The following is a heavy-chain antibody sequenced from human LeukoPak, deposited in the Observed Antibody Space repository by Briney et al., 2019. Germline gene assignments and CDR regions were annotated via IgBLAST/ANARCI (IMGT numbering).Heavy chain of an antibody. V-gene: IGHV4-59*08. CDR1: GGSISSYY. CDR2: IYYSGSP. Sequence: SETLSLTCTVSGGSISSYYWSWIRQPPGKGLEWIGYIYYSGSPNYNPSLKSRVTISVDTSKNQFSLKLSSVTAADTAVYYCARHNYGSGRYPPDYWGQGALVTVSS. CDR3: ARHNYGSGRYPPDY. J-gene: IGHJ4*02. D-gene: IGHD3-10*01.